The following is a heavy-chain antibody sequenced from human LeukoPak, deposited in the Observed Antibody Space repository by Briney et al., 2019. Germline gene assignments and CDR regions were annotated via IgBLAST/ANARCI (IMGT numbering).Heavy chain of an antibody. Sequence: PGGSLRLSCTASGFTFGDYAMSWVRQAPGKRLEWVGFIRSKASGGTTEYTASVKGRFTISRDDSKSIAYLQMNSLITEDTAIYYCTRGYSIDYWGQGTQVTVSS. J-gene: IGHJ4*02. V-gene: IGHV3-49*04. CDR2: IRSKASGGTT. D-gene: IGHD4-11*01. CDR3: TRGYSIDY. CDR1: GFTFGDYA.